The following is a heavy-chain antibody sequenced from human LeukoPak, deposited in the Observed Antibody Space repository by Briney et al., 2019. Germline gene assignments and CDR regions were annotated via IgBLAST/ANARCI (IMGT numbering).Heavy chain of an antibody. Sequence: ASVQVSCKASGYTFTSYYVHWVRQAPGQGLEWMGRIIPIPGIANYAQKFQGRVTITADKSTSTAYMELSSLRSEDTAVYYCAREEAGNAFDIWGQGTMVTVSS. CDR1: GYTFTSYY. V-gene: IGHV1-69*04. CDR3: AREEAGNAFDI. D-gene: IGHD6-13*01. CDR2: IIPIPGIA. J-gene: IGHJ3*02.